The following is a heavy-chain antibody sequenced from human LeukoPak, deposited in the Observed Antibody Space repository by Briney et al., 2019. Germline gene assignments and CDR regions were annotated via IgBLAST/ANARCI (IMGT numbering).Heavy chain of an antibody. J-gene: IGHJ5*02. D-gene: IGHD6-13*01. CDR1: GGSISSGGYY. CDR2: IYYSGST. CDR3: ARDSNSSSRDWFDP. V-gene: IGHV4-31*03. Sequence: PQTLSLTCTVSGGSISSGGYYWSWIRQHPGKGLEWIGYIYYSGSTYYNPSLKSRVTISVDTSKNQFSLKLSSVTAADTAVYYCARDSNSSSRDWFDPWGQGTLVTVSS.